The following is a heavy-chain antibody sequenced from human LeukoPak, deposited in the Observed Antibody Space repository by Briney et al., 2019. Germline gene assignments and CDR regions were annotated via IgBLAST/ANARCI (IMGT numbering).Heavy chain of an antibody. V-gene: IGHV4-38-2*02. J-gene: IGHJ4*02. CDR3: AREEDSYGYFDFDY. Sequence: SETLSLTCTVSGYSISSGYYWGWIRQPPGKGLEWIGSIYHSGSTYYNPSLKSRVTISVDTSKNQFSLNLSSVTAADTAVNYCAREEDSYGYFDFDYWGQGTLVTVSS. CDR1: GYSISSGYY. D-gene: IGHD5-18*01. CDR2: IYHSGST.